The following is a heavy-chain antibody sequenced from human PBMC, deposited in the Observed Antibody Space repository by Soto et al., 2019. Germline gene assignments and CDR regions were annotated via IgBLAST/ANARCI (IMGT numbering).Heavy chain of an antibody. J-gene: IGHJ6*02. CDR3: AKVRPSLGGTGRGAMDV. CDR1: GFTFSSYA. D-gene: IGHD3-16*01. Sequence: DVQLLESGGGLVQPGGSLRLSCEASGFTFSSYAMTWVRQSPGDGPEWVSAISGSGGSTYYPNSVKGRFTVSRDNSKDTLYLQMNGLRVDDTAVYYCAKVRPSLGGTGRGAMDVWGQGTTVTVSS. CDR2: ISGSGGST. V-gene: IGHV3-23*01.